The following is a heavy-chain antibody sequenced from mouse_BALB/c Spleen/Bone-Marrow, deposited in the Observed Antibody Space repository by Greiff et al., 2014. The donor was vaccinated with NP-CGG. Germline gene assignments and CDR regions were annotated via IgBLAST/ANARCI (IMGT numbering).Heavy chain of an antibody. CDR1: GFNIKDTY. D-gene: IGHD1-1*01. J-gene: IGHJ3*01. CDR3: ASYYYGSSSFAY. CDR2: IDPANGNT. V-gene: IGHV14-3*02. Sequence: EVQLVESXAELVKPGASVKLSCTASGFNIKDTYMHWVKQRPAQGLEWIGRIDPANGNTKYDPKFQGKATITAGTSSNTAYLQLSSLTSEDTAVYYCASYYYGSSSFAYWGQGTLVTVSA.